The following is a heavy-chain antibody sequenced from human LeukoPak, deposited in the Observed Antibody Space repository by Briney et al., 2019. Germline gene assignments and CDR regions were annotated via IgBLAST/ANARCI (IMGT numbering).Heavy chain of an antibody. D-gene: IGHD6-13*01. CDR2: TYYRSKWYN. J-gene: IGHJ6*02. CDR1: GDSVSSNSAA. CDR3: AREYSTYPFYYYGMDV. V-gene: IGHV6-1*01. Sequence: SQTLSLTCAISGDSVSSNSAAWNWIRQSPSRGLEWLGRTYYRSKWYNDYAVSVRSQITINPDTSKNQFSLQLNSVTPDDTAVYYCAREYSTYPFYYYGMDVWGQGTTVTVSS.